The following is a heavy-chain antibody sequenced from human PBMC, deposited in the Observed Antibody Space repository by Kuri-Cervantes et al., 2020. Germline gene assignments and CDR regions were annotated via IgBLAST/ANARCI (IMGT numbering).Heavy chain of an antibody. Sequence: GSLRLSCTVSGGSISSYYWSWIRQPPGKGLEWIGYIYYSGSTNYNPSLKSRVTISVDTSKNQFSLKVSSVTAADTAVYYCAREGYSGYVPFEYWGQGTLVTVSS. CDR2: IYYSGST. D-gene: IGHD5-12*01. CDR1: GGSISSYY. V-gene: IGHV4-59*12. J-gene: IGHJ4*02. CDR3: AREGYSGYVPFEY.